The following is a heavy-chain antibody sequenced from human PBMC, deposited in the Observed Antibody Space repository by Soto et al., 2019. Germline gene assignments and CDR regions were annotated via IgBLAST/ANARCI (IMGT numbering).Heavy chain of an antibody. V-gene: IGHV4-59*01. D-gene: IGHD2-21*02. Sequence: SETLSLTCTVSGGSISSYYWSWVRQPPGKGLEWIGYIYYSGSTNYNPSLKSRVTISVDTSKNQFSLKLSSVTAADTAVYYCARVYCGGDCYSGTPDTYFDYWGQGTLVTVSS. CDR3: ARVYCGGDCYSGTPDTYFDY. CDR1: GGSISSYY. J-gene: IGHJ4*02. CDR2: IYYSGST.